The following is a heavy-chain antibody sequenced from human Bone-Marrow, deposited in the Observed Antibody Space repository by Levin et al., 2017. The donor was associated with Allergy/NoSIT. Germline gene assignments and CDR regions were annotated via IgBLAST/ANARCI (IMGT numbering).Heavy chain of an antibody. CDR2: IYSGGST. D-gene: IGHD4-17*01. CDR1: GFTVSNNY. V-gene: IGHV3-53*01. J-gene: IGHJ5*02. Sequence: PGGSLRLSCAASGFTVSNNYMSWVRQAPGKGPEWVSLIYSGGSTYYADSVEGRFTISRDHSKNTVFLQMNSLRAEDTAVYYCVGGPNGDYLWGQGTLVTVSS. CDR3: VGGPNGDYL.